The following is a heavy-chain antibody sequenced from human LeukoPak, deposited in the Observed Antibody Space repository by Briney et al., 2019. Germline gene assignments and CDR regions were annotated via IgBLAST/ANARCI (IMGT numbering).Heavy chain of an antibody. J-gene: IGHJ3*02. D-gene: IGHD1-26*01. CDR3: ARSGSYANDAFHI. V-gene: IGHV4-4*07. CDR2: LYTSGGT. CDR1: GGSISSYH. Sequence: PSETLPLTCTVSGGSISSYHWSWIRQPAVKGLEWIGRLYTSGGTNYNPSLKSRVSMSVDTSKSQFSLELNSVTAADMAVYYCARSGSYANDAFHIWGQGTMVTVSS.